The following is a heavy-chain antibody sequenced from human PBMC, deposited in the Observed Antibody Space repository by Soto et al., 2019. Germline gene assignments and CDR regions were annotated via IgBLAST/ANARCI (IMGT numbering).Heavy chain of an antibody. CDR3: ARDSRRGYYDSSGYYNRWFDP. Sequence: QVQLQESGPGLVKPSQTLSLTCTVSGGSISSGGYYWSWIRQHPGKGLEWIGYIYYSGSTYYNPSPKSRVTISVDTSKSQFSLRLSSVTAAYTAVYYCARDSRRGYYDSSGYYNRWFDPWGQGTLVTVSS. CDR2: IYYSGST. CDR1: GGSISSGGYY. D-gene: IGHD3-22*01. J-gene: IGHJ5*02. V-gene: IGHV4-31*03.